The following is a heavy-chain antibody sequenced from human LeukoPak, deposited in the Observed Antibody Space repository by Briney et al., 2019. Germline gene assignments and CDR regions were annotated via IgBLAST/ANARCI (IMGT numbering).Heavy chain of an antibody. D-gene: IGHD3-10*01. CDR1: GGSISSYY. Sequence: PSETLSLTCIVSGGSISSYYWSWIRQPPGKGLEWIGEINHSGSTNYNPSLKSRVTISVDTSKNQFSLKLSSVTAADTAVYYCARRAQAGGITMVRGVIVVRQKFDPWGQGTLVTVSS. J-gene: IGHJ5*02. V-gene: IGHV4-34*01. CDR2: INHSGST. CDR3: ARRAQAGGITMVRGVIVVRQKFDP.